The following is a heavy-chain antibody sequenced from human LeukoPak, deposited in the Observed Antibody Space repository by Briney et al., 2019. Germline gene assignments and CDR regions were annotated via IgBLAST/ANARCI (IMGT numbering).Heavy chain of an antibody. CDR3: ARRDSGSYSYFDY. V-gene: IGHV4-4*09. CDR2: IYSSGST. J-gene: IGHJ4*02. CDR1: GGSISRYY. Sequence: KASETQSLTCTVSGGSISRYYWSWIRQPPGKGLEWIGYIYSSGSTNYNPSLKSRVTISVDTSKNQFSLRLSPVTAADTAVYYCARRDSGSYSYFDYWGQGTLVTVSS. D-gene: IGHD1-26*01.